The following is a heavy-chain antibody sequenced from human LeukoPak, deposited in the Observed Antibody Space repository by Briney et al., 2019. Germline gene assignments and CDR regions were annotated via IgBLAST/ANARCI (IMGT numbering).Heavy chain of an antibody. CDR2: IKPDGGHQ. Sequence: PGGSLRLSCAASGLAFSDYWMSWVRQAAGKGLEWVANIKPDGGHQNYVDSVNGRFTISRDNSKNTLYLQMHSLRAEDSAVYHCAKAQFYYASSGYNFWGQGTLVTVCS. D-gene: IGHD3-22*01. CDR1: GLAFSDYW. V-gene: IGHV3-7*03. CDR3: AKAQFYYASSGYNF. J-gene: IGHJ4*02.